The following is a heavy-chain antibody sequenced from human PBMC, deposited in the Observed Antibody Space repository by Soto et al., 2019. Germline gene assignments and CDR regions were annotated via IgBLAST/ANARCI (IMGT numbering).Heavy chain of an antibody. V-gene: IGHV5-51*01. D-gene: IGHD6-13*01. CDR3: ATRRWIAASAVY. J-gene: IGHJ4*02. CDR1: GYTFTSYW. CDR2: IYPGDSDT. Sequence: GESLKISCKGSGYTFTSYWIGWVRQMPGKGLEWMGIIYPGDSDTRYSPSFQGQVTISADKSISTAYLQWGSLKASDTAVYYCATRRWIAASAVYWGQGTLVTSPQ.